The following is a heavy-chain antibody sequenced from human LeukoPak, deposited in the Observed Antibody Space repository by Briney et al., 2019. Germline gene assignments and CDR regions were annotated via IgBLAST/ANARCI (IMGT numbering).Heavy chain of an antibody. CDR1: GYTFTSYA. CDR2: INTNTGNP. D-gene: IGHD3-22*01. Sequence: GASVKVSCKASGYTFTSYAMNWVRQAPEQGLEWMGWINTNTGNPTYAQGFTGRFVFSLDTSVSTAYLQISSLKAEDTAVYYCARDLNHDSSGWAAFDIWGQGTMVTVSS. J-gene: IGHJ3*02. CDR3: ARDLNHDSSGWAAFDI. V-gene: IGHV7-4-1*02.